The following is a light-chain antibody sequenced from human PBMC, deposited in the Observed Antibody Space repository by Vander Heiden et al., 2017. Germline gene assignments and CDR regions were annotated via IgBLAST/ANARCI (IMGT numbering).Light chain of an antibody. CDR1: KLGDKY. V-gene: IGLV3-1*01. CDR2: QDS. CDR3: QEWNSSTVV. Sequence: QPPSVSVSPGQTASITCSGDKLGDKYACWYQQKPGQSPVLVIYQDSKRPSGIPERFSGSNSGNTATLTISGTQAMDEAYYYCQEWNSSTVVFGGGTKLTVL. J-gene: IGLJ2*01.